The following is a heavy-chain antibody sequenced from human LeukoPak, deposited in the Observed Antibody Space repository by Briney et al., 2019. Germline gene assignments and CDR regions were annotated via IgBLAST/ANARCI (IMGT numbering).Heavy chain of an antibody. D-gene: IGHD4-23*01. V-gene: IGHV1-69*13. J-gene: IGHJ5*02. Sequence: EASVTVSCKASGGTFSSYAISWVRQAPGQGLEWMGGIIPIFGTANYAQKFQGRVTITADESTSTAYMELSSLRSEDTAVYYCAREADGGRFDPWGQGTLVTVSS. CDR2: IIPIFGTA. CDR1: GGTFSSYA. CDR3: AREADGGRFDP.